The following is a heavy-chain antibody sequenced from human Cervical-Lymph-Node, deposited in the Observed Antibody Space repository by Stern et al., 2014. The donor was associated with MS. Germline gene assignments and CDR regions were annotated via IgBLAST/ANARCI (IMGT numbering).Heavy chain of an antibody. V-gene: IGHV5-51*03. CDR3: ARMNMAARVGWFDP. Sequence: VQLVQSGAEVKKPGESLKISCKGSGYSFTSHWIGWVRQMPGKGLEWMGIIYPVDSNVRYSPSFQAQVTISADKSISTAYLQWSSLKASDTAKYYCARMNMAARVGWFDPWGQGTLVTVSS. J-gene: IGHJ5*02. CDR1: GYSFTSHW. CDR2: IYPVDSNV. D-gene: IGHD6-6*01.